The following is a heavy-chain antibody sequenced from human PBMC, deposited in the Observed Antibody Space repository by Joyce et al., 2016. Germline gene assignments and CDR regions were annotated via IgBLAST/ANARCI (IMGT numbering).Heavy chain of an antibody. D-gene: IGHD1-14*01. CDR1: GGAFSNFT. Sequence: QVLLVQSGATVKRPGSSLKVSCKSSGGAFSNFTVNWVRQAPGQRLEWMGGIIPFFGAAKYAEHFQGRVTLTADLSTRTAFMELSSLTSAETAVYYCARGGTSSDHFVFYTLDIWGPGTTVIVSS. V-gene: IGHV1-69*12. CDR3: ARGGTSSDHFVFYTLDI. CDR2: IIPFFGAA. J-gene: IGHJ6*02.